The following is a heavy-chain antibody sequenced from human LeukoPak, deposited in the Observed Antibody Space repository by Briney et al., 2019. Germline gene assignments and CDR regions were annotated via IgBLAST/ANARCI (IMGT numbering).Heavy chain of an antibody. Sequence: GGSLRLSCAASGFTFSSYWMSWVRQAPGKGLEWVANIKQDGSEKYYVDSVKGRFTISRDNAKNSLYLQMNSLRAEDTAVYYCASRYSTTTVGYYYYYMDVWGKGTTVTVSS. CDR1: GFTFSSYW. D-gene: IGHD3-16*02. CDR3: ASRYSTTTVGYYYYYMDV. V-gene: IGHV3-7*01. J-gene: IGHJ6*03. CDR2: IKQDGSEK.